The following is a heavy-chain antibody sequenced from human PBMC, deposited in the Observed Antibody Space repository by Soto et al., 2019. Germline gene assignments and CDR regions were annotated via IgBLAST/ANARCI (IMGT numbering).Heavy chain of an antibody. V-gene: IGHV3-15*01. Sequence: GRLRRAGSASGCTFSNAWMSGVRQAPGKGLEWVGRIKSKTDGGTTDYAAPVKGRFTTSRDDSKNTLYLQMNSLKTEDTAVSYCTKEERTARDDVRILDYWGQGTLVTVYS. J-gene: IGHJ4*02. D-gene: IGHD1-1*01. CDR2: IKSKTDGGTT. CDR3: TKEERTARDDVRILDY. CDR1: GCTFSNAW.